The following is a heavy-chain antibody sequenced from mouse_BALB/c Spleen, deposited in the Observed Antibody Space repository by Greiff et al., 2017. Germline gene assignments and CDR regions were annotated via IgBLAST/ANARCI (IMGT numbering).Heavy chain of an antibody. Sequence: VQLQQSGPELVKPGASVKIPCKASGYTFTDYNMDWVKQSHGKSLEWIGDINPNNGGTIYNQKFKGKATLTVDKSSSTAYMELRSLTSEDTAVYYCARGLPYYYGSSYPHWYFDVWGAGTTVTVSS. CDR3: ARGLPYYYGSSYPHWYFDV. V-gene: IGHV1-18*01. J-gene: IGHJ1*01. CDR1: GYTFTDYN. D-gene: IGHD1-1*01. CDR2: INPNNGGT.